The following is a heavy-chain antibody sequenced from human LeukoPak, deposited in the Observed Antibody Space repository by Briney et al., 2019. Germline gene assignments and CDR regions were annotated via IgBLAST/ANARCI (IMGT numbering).Heavy chain of an antibody. CDR2: IRFDGSNT. CDR3: AKDLYSSSFGY. Sequence: PGGSLRFSCAASGFTFSNYGMHWVRQAPGKGLEWVAFIRFDGSNTYYADSMKGRFTISRDTSKNTLHLQMNSLGVEDTAVYYCAKDLYSSSFGYWGQGTLVTVSS. D-gene: IGHD6-6*01. CDR1: GFTFSNYG. J-gene: IGHJ4*02. V-gene: IGHV3-30*02.